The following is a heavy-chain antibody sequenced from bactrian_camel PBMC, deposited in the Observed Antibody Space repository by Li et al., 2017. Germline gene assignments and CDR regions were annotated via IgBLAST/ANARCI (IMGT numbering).Heavy chain of an antibody. J-gene: IGHJ4*01. CDR3: AADMTRGRCLLRSDYYDY. CDR2: IATDGSV. V-gene: IGHV3S53*01. Sequence: VQLVESGGGSVQAGGSLQLSCVVSGSTFSPNCIAWFRQAAGYERKGVAGIATDGSVEVYMDSVKGRFTVSRDNAKKTLYLQMDSLTPSDTGVYYCAADMTRGRCLLRSDYYDYWGQGTQVTVS. D-gene: IGHD2*01. CDR1: GSTFSPNC.